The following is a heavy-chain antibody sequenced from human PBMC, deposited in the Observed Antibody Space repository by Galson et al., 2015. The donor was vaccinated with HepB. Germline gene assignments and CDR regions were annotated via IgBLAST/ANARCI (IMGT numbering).Heavy chain of an antibody. J-gene: IGHJ6*02. CDR2: ISYDGNNI. V-gene: IGHV3-30*18. CDR3: AKEFGSGWSYYHGMDV. D-gene: IGHD6-19*01. Sequence: SLRLSCAASGFSFSSHGMHWARQAPGKGLEWVALISYDGNNIFDADSVRGRFTISRDNSRNTLYLEMNSLRAEDTAVYYCAKEFGSGWSYYHGMDVRGQGTTVTVSS. CDR1: GFSFSSHG.